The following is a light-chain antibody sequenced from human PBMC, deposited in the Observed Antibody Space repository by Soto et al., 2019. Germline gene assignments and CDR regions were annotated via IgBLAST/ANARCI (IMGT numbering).Light chain of an antibody. J-gene: IGKJ4*01. CDR3: QQRRNWLLT. CDR1: QSVSSY. CDR2: GAS. Sequence: EIVLTQPPATLSLSPGERATLSCRASQSVSSYLAWYQQKPGQAPRLLIYGASNRATGIPARFSGSGSGTDFTLTISNVETEDFAVYYCQQRRNWLLTFGGGTKVDIK. V-gene: IGKV3-11*01.